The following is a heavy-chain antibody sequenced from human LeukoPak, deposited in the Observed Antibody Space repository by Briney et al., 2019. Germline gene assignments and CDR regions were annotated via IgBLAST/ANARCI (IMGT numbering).Heavy chain of an antibody. J-gene: IGHJ3*02. CDR2: ISYPGST. Sequence: SETLSLTCTVSGGSISNSSFYWGWIRQPPGKGLECIASISYPGSTFYNPSLRSRVTISVDTSKNQFSLKLSSVTAADTAIYYCATPGKSGWFDAFDIWGQGTMVTVSS. CDR3: ATPGKSGWFDAFDI. D-gene: IGHD6-19*01. CDR1: GGSISNSSFY. V-gene: IGHV4-39*01.